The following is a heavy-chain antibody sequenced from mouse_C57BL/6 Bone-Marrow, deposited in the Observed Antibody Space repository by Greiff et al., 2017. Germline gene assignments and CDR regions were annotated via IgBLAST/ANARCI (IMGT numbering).Heavy chain of an antibody. CDR3: ARGYDYGFDY. Sequence: EVQRVESEGGLVQPGSSMKLSCTASGFTFSDYYMAWVRQVPEKGLEWVANINYDGSSTYYLDSLKSRFIISRDNAKNILYLQMSSLKSEDTATYYCARGYDYGFDYWGQGTTLTVSS. V-gene: IGHV5-16*01. CDR1: GFTFSDYY. CDR2: INYDGSST. D-gene: IGHD2-4*01. J-gene: IGHJ2*01.